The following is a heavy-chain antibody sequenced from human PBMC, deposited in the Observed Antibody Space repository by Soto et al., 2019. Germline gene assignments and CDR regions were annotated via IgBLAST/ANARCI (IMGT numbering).Heavy chain of an antibody. CDR1: GGSISSYY. CDR3: ASGWSQTAYYYYGMDV. Sequence: SETLSPTCTVPGGSISSYYWSWIRQPPGKGLKGIRYIYYSRSTNYNTSIKSRVTISVDTTKNQFSLKLSSVTAADTALYSCASGWSQTAYYYYGMDVWGQGTTVSVSS. J-gene: IGHJ6*02. CDR2: IYYSRST. V-gene: IGHV4-59*01. D-gene: IGHD2-15*01.